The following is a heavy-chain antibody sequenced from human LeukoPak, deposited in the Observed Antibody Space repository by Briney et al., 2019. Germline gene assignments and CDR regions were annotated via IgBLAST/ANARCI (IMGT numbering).Heavy chain of an antibody. Sequence: GGSLRLSCAASGFTFSSHSMNWVRQAPGKGLEWVSAISGSGGSTYYADSVKGRFTISRDNSKNTLYLQMNSLRAEDTAVYYCAKDSATSGGYNFFDYWGQGTLVTVSS. CDR3: AKDSATSGGYNFFDY. V-gene: IGHV3-23*01. CDR2: ISGSGGST. CDR1: GFTFSSHS. J-gene: IGHJ4*02. D-gene: IGHD5-12*01.